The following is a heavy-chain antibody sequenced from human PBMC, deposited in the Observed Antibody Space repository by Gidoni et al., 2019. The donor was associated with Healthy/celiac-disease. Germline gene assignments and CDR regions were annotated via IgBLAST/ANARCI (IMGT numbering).Heavy chain of an antibody. CDR3: ARDAQRGSSGWIDY. D-gene: IGHD6-19*01. CDR1: GVSFSSYA. J-gene: IGHJ4*02. V-gene: IGHV3-30-3*01. Sequence: VQLLVSLGGVVEPGWSLSLSGAAAGVSFSSYATHWVRQAPGKGLELVAVISYDGSNKYYADSVKGRFTISRDNSKNTLYLQMNSLRAEDTAVYYCARDAQRGSSGWIDYWGQGTLVTVSS. CDR2: ISYDGSNK.